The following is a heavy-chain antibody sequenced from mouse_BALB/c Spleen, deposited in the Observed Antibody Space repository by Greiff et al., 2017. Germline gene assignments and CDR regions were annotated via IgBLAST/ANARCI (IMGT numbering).Heavy chain of an antibody. CDR1: GYTFTDYV. Sequence: VQLQQSGPELVKPGASVKMSCKASGYTFTDYVISWVKQRTGQGLEWIGEIYPGSGSTYYNEKFKGKATLTADKSSNTAYMQLSSLTSEDSAVYFCARSRRIYDGYYGAMDYWGQGTSVTVSS. CDR3: ARSRRIYDGYYGAMDY. J-gene: IGHJ4*01. D-gene: IGHD2-3*01. V-gene: IGHV1-81*01. CDR2: IYPGSGST.